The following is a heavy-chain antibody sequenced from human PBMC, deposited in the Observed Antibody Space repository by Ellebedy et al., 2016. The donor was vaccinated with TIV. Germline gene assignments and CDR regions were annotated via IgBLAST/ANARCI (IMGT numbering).Heavy chain of an antibody. CDR2: TSYDGGDK. J-gene: IGHJ5*02. CDR1: GFIFSNFA. CDR3: ARDSGYYGSGSYFRNNWFDP. Sequence: GESLKISCTASGFIFSNFAMHWVRQAPGKGLEWVASTSYDGGDKYYPDSVQGRITVSRDNSKNTVYLHLDNLRPEDTAKYYCARDSGYYGSGSYFRNNWFDPWGQGTVVVVSS. V-gene: IGHV3-30*04. D-gene: IGHD3-10*01.